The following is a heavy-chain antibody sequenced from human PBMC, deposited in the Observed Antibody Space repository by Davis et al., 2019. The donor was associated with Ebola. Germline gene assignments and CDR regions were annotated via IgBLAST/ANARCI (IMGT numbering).Heavy chain of an antibody. Sequence: AASVKVSCKASGYTFTSYYMHWVRQAPGQGLEWRGIINPSGGSTSYAQKFQGRVTMTRDTSTSTVYMELSSLRSEDTAVYYCARTGRVRGIISNWFDPWGQGTLVTVSS. V-gene: IGHV1-46*01. CDR1: GYTFTSYY. J-gene: IGHJ5*02. CDR3: ARTGRVRGIISNWFDP. CDR2: INPSGGST. D-gene: IGHD3-10*01.